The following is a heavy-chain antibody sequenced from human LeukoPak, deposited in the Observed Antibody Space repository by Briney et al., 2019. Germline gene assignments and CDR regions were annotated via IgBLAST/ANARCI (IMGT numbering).Heavy chain of an antibody. CDR1: GGSISSGGYY. Sequence: SETLSLTCTVSGGSISSGGYYWSWIRQHPGKGLEWIGYIYYSGSTYYNPSLKSRVTISVDTSKNQFSLKLSSVTAADTAVYYCARDRAVAGTEAFDIWGQGTKVTVSS. CDR3: ARDRAVAGTEAFDI. D-gene: IGHD6-19*01. J-gene: IGHJ3*02. V-gene: IGHV4-31*03. CDR2: IYYSGST.